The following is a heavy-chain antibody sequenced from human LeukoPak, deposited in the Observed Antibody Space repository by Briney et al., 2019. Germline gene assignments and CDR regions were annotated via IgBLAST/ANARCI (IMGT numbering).Heavy chain of an antibody. CDR1: GFTFSSYA. Sequence: GGSLRLSCAASGFTFSSYAMHWVRQAPGKGLEYVSAISSNGGSTYYANSVKGRFTISRDNSKNTLYLQMGSLRAEDMAVYYCARVAVCGTSCYFNAFDIWGQGTMVTVSS. CDR3: ARVAVCGTSCYFNAFDI. J-gene: IGHJ3*02. V-gene: IGHV3-64*01. D-gene: IGHD2-2*01. CDR2: ISSNGGST.